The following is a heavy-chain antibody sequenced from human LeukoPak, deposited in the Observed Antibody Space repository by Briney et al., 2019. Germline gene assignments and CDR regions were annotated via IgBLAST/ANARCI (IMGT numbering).Heavy chain of an antibody. V-gene: IGHV5-51*01. D-gene: IGHD4-17*01. CDR1: GYTFTSHW. J-gene: IGHJ4*02. CDR3: AIPDGDYDKFDD. CDR2: IHRRDSAT. Sequence: GEPLKISCKDSGYTFTSHWIGWVRQTPRKGLEWIGIIHRRDSATRYSQSFQGQVTFSADKSISTAYLQWSSLKASDTAMYYCAIPDGDYDKFDDWGQGTLVTVSS.